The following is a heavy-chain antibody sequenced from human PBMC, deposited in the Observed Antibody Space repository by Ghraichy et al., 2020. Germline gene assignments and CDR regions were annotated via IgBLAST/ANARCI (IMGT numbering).Heavy chain of an antibody. CDR2: IFYSGST. J-gene: IGHJ5*02. CDR3: ARDRSATGGWFDP. V-gene: IGHV4-59*01. CDR1: GGSINRYY. D-gene: IGHD1-14*01. Sequence: SQTLSLTCTVSGGSINRYYWNWIRQSPGTGLEWIGYIFYSGSTNYNPSLKSRVTMSVDTSNNQFSLKLTSVTAADTAIYYCARDRSATGGWFDPWGQGTLVTVSS.